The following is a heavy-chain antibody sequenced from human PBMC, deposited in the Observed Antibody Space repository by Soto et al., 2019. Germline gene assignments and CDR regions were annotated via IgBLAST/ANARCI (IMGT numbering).Heavy chain of an antibody. D-gene: IGHD3-3*01. Sequence: QITLKESGPTLVKPTQTLTLTCTFSGFSLSTSGVGVGWIRQPPGKALEWLALIYWDDDKRYSPSLKSRLTITKDTAKNQVVLTMTNMDPVDTATYYCAHVPYYDFWRGPFDYWGQGTLVTVSS. V-gene: IGHV2-5*02. CDR1: GFSLSTSGVG. J-gene: IGHJ4*02. CDR2: IYWDDDK. CDR3: AHVPYYDFWRGPFDY.